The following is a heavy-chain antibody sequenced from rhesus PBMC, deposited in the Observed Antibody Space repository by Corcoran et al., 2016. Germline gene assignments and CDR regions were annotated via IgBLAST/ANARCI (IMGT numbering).Heavy chain of an antibody. CDR3: ASDQSVDY. Sequence: QVQLQESAPGLVKPSEPLSLTCTVSGGSISGYYSWSWTRQPPGKGLEWIGGIYGNSASTYYNPSLKSRVTISKDTSKNQFSLKLSSVTAADTAVYYCASDQSVDYWGQGVLVTVSS. J-gene: IGHJ4*01. CDR2: IYGNSAST. V-gene: IGHV4-143*01. CDR1: GGSISGYYS.